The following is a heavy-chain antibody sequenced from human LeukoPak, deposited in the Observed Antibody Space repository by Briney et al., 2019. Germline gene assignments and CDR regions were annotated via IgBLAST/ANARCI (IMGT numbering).Heavy chain of an antibody. J-gene: IGHJ4*02. CDR3: AKSMYYYGSGSPYYDY. CDR1: GFTFSSYG. D-gene: IGHD3-10*01. V-gene: IGHV3-30*02. Sequence: PGGSLRLSCAASGFTFSSYGMHWVRQAPGKGLEWVAFIRYDGSNKYYADSVKGRFTISRDNAKNSLCLQMNSLRAEDTALYYCAKSMYYYGSGSPYYDYWGQGTLVTVSS. CDR2: IRYDGSNK.